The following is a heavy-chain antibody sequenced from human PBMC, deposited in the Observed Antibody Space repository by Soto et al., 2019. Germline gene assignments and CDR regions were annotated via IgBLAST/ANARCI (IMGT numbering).Heavy chain of an antibody. CDR2: ISAYNGNT. J-gene: IGHJ4*02. Sequence: QVQLVQSGAEMKKPGASVKVSCKASGYTFTTYGISWVRQAPGQGLEWMGWISAYNGNTHYAQKLQGRVTMTTDTSTSTAYVALRSPRSDDTAVYYCAREPFPSTYDSFAYWGQGTLVTVSS. V-gene: IGHV1-18*04. CDR3: AREPFPSTYDSFAY. D-gene: IGHD5-12*01. CDR1: GYTFTTYG.